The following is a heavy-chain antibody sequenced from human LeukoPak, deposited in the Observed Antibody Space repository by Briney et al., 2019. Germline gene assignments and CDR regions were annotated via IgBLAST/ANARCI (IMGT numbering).Heavy chain of an antibody. J-gene: IGHJ4*02. CDR3: ARDSGVATNLDY. Sequence: SETLCLTCTVSGGSISSNYWSWIRQPAGKGLEWIGRLYTSGSTNYNPSLRSRVTISVDKSKNQFSLKLSPVTAADTALYYCARDSGVATNLDYWGQGTLVTVSS. CDR1: GGSISSNY. CDR2: LYTSGST. D-gene: IGHD5-24*01. V-gene: IGHV4-4*07.